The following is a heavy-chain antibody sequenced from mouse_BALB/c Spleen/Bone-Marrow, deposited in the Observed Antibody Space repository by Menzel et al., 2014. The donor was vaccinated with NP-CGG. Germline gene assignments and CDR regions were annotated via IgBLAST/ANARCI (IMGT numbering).Heavy chain of an antibody. V-gene: IGHV5-6-5*01. CDR2: ISGDGNS. CDR1: GFSFSSYA. J-gene: IGHJ2*01. CDR3: ARARGVTTATPYYFDY. D-gene: IGHD1-2*01. Sequence: EVKLVESGGGLVKPGGSLKLSCAASGFSFSSYAVSWVRQTPEKRLEWVASISGDGNSYHSDNMKGRFTISRDNARNILYLQMSSLRSEDTAMYYCARARGVTTATPYYFDYWGQGTALTVSS.